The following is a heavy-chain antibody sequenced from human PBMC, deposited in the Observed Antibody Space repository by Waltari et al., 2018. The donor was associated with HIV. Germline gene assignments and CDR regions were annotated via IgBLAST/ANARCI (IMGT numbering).Heavy chain of an antibody. J-gene: IGHJ4*01. CDR2: IRNKPSSYTT. CDR3: TTAAIWNIFDI. CDR1: GLAFIDYH. Sequence: EVQLVETGGGLVQPGGSLRLSCAASGLAFIDYHIDWVRQAPGKGLERVGRIRNKPSSYTTEYATSVKGRFSISRDDSRNSLYWQMISLTTKDTAVYYCTTAAIWNIFDIWGQGTLVTVSS. V-gene: IGHV3-72*01. D-gene: IGHD1-1*01.